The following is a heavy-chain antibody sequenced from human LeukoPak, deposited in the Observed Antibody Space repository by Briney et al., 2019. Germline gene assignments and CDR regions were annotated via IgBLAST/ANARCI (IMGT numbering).Heavy chain of an antibody. D-gene: IGHD6-13*01. CDR1: GYTFTSYY. CDR2: INPSGGST. Sequence: ASVKVSCKASGYTFTSYYMHWVRQAPGQGLEWMGIINPSGGSTSYAQKFQGRVTMTRDTSTSTVYMELSSLRSEDTAVYYCARDTIPGSSSWSFDPCGQGTLVTVSS. CDR3: ARDTIPGSSSWSFDP. J-gene: IGHJ5*02. V-gene: IGHV1-46*01.